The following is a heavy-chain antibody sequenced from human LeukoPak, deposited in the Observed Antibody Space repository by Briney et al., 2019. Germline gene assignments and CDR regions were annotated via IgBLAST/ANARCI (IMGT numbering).Heavy chain of an antibody. D-gene: IGHD6-13*01. CDR1: GYTFTSYG. V-gene: IGHV1-18*01. J-gene: IGHJ6*02. Sequence: ASVKVSCKASGYTFTSYGISWVRQAPGQGLEWMGWISAYNGNTNYAQKLQGRVTMTTDTSTSTAYMELRSLRSDDTAVYYCARGGSSSWHVYYCGMDVWGQGTTVTVSS. CDR3: ARGGSSSWHVYYCGMDV. CDR2: ISAYNGNT.